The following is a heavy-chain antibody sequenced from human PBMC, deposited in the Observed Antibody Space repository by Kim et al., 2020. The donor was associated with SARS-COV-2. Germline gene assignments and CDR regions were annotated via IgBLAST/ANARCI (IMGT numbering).Heavy chain of an antibody. J-gene: IGHJ4*02. Sequence: ASVKVSCKVSGYTLTELSMHWVRQAPGKGLAWMGGFDPEDGETIYAQKFQGRVTMTEDTSTDTAYMELSSLRSEDTAVYYCATHLAYCGGDCYPKFDYWGQGTLVTVSS. V-gene: IGHV1-24*01. CDR3: ATHLAYCGGDCYPKFDY. CDR1: GYTLTELS. CDR2: FDPEDGET. D-gene: IGHD2-21*02.